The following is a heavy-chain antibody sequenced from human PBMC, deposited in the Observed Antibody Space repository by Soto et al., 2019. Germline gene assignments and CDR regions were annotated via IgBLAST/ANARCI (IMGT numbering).Heavy chain of an antibody. CDR3: SRGKRSGYHFGPRNFFYYGLDV. D-gene: IGHD5-18*01. CDR1: SGSFTDHY. J-gene: IGHJ6*02. V-gene: IGHV4-34*01. CDR2: INQSGST. Sequence: PSETLSLTCAVFSGSFTDHYWTWVRQSPGKGLEWIGEINQSGSTDYNPSLKSRVTLSLDTYKNQVSLKVTSVTAADTAVYYCSRGKRSGYHFGPRNFFYYGLDVWGPGSAVKVSS.